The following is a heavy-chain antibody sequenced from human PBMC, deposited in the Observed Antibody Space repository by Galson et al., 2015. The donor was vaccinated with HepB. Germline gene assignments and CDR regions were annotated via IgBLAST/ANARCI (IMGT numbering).Heavy chain of an antibody. D-gene: IGHD1-26*01. CDR3: ATDIVGATFGY. CDR2: FDPEDGET. V-gene: IGHV1-24*01. CDR1: GYTFTGYY. J-gene: IGHJ4*02. Sequence: SVKVSCKASGYTFTGYYMHWVRQAPGKGLEWMGGFDPEDGETIYAQKFQGRVTMTEDTSTDTAYMELSSLRSEDTAVYYCATDIVGATFGYWGQGTLVTVSS.